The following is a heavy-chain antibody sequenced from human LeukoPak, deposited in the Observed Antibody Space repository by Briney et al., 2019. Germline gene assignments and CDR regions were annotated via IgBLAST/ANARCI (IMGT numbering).Heavy chain of an antibody. D-gene: IGHD3-3*01. V-gene: IGHV4-34*01. CDR2: INHSGST. Sequence: SETLSLTCAVYGGSFSGYYWSWIRQPPGKGLEWIGEINHSGSTNYNSSLKSRVTISVDTSKNQFSLKLSSVTAADTAVYYCARVPLRFLSWFDPWGQGTLVTVSS. CDR1: GGSFSGYY. J-gene: IGHJ5*02. CDR3: ARVPLRFLSWFDP.